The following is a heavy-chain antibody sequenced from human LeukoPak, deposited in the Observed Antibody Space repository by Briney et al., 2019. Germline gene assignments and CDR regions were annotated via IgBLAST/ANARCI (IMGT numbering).Heavy chain of an antibody. CDR2: ISGSGGST. CDR1: GFTFSSYA. V-gene: IGHV3-23*01. J-gene: IGHJ6*03. Sequence: PGGSLRLSCAASGFTFSSYAMSWVRQAPGKGLEWVSAISGSGGSTYYADSVKGRFTISRDNSKNTLYLQMNSLRAEDTAVYYCAKRYCTDTSCHLGPYYYYMDVWGKGTTVTISS. D-gene: IGHD2-2*01. CDR3: AKRYCTDTSCHLGPYYYYMDV.